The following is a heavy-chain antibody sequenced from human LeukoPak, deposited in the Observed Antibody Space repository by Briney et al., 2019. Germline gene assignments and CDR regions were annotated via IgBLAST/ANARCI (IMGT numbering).Heavy chain of an antibody. Sequence: PGGSLRLPCAASGFTFSSYGMSWVRQAPGKGLEWVSTISSSGGSAYYADSVKGRFTISRDNSKNTLYLQMNSLRAEDTAVYYCANQWFDYWGQGTLVTVSS. V-gene: IGHV3-23*01. CDR1: GFTFSSYG. J-gene: IGHJ4*02. D-gene: IGHD6-19*01. CDR3: ANQWFDY. CDR2: ISSSGGSA.